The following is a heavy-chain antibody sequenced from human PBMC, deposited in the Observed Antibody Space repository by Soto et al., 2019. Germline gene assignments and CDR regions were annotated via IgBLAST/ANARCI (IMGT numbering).Heavy chain of an antibody. CDR1: GFTFSSYG. J-gene: IGHJ6*02. Sequence: QVQLVESGGGVVQPGRSLRLSCAASGFTFSSYGMHWVRQAPGKGLEWVAVISYDGSNKYYADSVKGRFTISRDNSKNTLYLQMNSLRAEDTAVYYCAKDRALATIVFRYYYGMDVWGQGTTVTVSS. D-gene: IGHD5-12*01. CDR2: ISYDGSNK. CDR3: AKDRALATIVFRYYYGMDV. V-gene: IGHV3-30*18.